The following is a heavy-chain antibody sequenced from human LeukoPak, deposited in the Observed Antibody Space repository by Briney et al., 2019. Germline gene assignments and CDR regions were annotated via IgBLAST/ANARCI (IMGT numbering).Heavy chain of an antibody. V-gene: IGHV1-46*01. CDR3: ARTDSSGYYGDYYYGMDV. CDR2: INPSGGST. CDR1: GYTFTSYY. Sequence: ASVKVSCKASGYTFTSYYMHWVRQAPGQGLEWMGIINPSGGSTSYAQKFQGRVTMTRDTSTSTVYMELSSLRSEDTAVYYCARTDSSGYYGDYYYGMDVWGQGTTVTVSS. J-gene: IGHJ6*02. D-gene: IGHD3-22*01.